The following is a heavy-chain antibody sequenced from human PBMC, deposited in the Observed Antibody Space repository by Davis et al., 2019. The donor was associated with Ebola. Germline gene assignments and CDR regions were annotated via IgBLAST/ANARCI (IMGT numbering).Heavy chain of an antibody. CDR2: AYNIGSS. CDR1: GASISNYQ. Sequence: MPSETLSLTCTVSGASISNYQWSWIRQPPGQGLEWIGYAYNIGSSNFNPSLRSRVTISVDTSKNQLSLELSSVTAADTAVYYCAREGDIFGEFDPWGQGTLVTVSS. J-gene: IGHJ5*02. V-gene: IGHV4-59*01. CDR3: AREGDIFGEFDP. D-gene: IGHD3-9*01.